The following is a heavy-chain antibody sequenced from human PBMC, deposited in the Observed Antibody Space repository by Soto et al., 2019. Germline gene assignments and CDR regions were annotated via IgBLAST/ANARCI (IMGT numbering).Heavy chain of an antibody. CDR1: GFTFSSYS. Sequence: PGGSLRLSCAASGFTFSSYSMNWVRQAPGKGLEWVSYISSSSSTIYYADSVKGRFTISRGNAKNSLYLQMNSLRDEDTAVYYCARDSLMNYDILTGYLPDLDDWGQGTLVTVSS. CDR2: ISSSSSTI. D-gene: IGHD3-9*01. V-gene: IGHV3-48*02. J-gene: IGHJ4*02. CDR3: ARDSLMNYDILTGYLPDLDD.